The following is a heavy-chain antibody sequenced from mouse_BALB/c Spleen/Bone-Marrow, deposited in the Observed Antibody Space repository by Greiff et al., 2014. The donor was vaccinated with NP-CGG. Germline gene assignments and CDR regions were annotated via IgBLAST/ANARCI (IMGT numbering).Heavy chain of an antibody. CDR3: TRSLGPAMDY. V-gene: IGHV1S22*01. CDR2: TYPGSDNT. D-gene: IGHD3-3*01. J-gene: IGHJ4*01. CDR1: GYTFTSYW. Sequence: GSELVRPGASVKLSCKASGYTFTSYWMHWVRQRPGQGLEWIGNTYPGSDNTNYDEKFKSKATLTVETSSNTAYTHLSSLTSEDSEVYGYTRSLGPAMDYWGQGTSVTVSS.